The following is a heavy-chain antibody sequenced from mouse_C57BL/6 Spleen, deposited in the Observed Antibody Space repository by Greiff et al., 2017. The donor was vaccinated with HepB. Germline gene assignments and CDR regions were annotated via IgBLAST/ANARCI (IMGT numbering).Heavy chain of an antibody. D-gene: IGHD3-1*01. CDR1: GFTFSSYA. Sequence: EVQGVESGEGLVKPGGSLKLSCAASGFTFSSYAMSWVRQTPEKRLEWVAYISSGGDYIDYADTVKGRFTISRDNARNTLYLQMSSLKSEDTAMYYCTRGGAPPFDYWGQGTTLTVSS. CDR2: ISSGGDYI. CDR3: TRGGAPPFDY. V-gene: IGHV5-9-1*02. J-gene: IGHJ2*01.